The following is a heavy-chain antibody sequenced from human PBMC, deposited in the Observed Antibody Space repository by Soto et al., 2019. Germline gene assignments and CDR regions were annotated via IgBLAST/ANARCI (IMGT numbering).Heavy chain of an antibody. Sequence: SETLSLTCTVSGGSISSYYWSWIRQPPGKGLEWIGYIYYSGSTNYNPSLKSRVTISVDTSKNQFSLKLSSVTAADTAVYYCARGLGYDFWSDSAPSYYYYYMDVWGKGTTVTVSS. V-gene: IGHV4-59*01. CDR2: IYYSGST. D-gene: IGHD3-3*01. CDR3: ARGLGYDFWSDSAPSYYYYYMDV. J-gene: IGHJ6*03. CDR1: GGSISSYY.